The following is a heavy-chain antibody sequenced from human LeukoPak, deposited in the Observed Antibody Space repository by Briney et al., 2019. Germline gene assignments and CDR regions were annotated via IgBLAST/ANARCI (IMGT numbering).Heavy chain of an antibody. V-gene: IGHV4-34*01. CDR1: GGSFSGYY. D-gene: IGHD5-12*01. CDR2: INHSGST. J-gene: IGHJ4*02. CDR3: ASHIVATTELARFDY. Sequence: SETLSLTCAVYGGSFSGYYWSWIRQPPGKGLEWMGEINHSGSTNYNPSHKSRVTISVDTSKNQFSLKLSSVTAADTAVYYCASHIVATTELARFDYWGQGTLVTVSS.